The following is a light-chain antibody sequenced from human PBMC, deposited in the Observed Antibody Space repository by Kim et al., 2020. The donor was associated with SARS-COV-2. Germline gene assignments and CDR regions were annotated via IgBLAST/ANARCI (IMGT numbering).Light chain of an antibody. Sequence: QPVLTQPSSFSASPGASASLTCTLPSGINVGTYKIYWYQQKPGSPPQYLLWYKSDSDKHQGSGVPSRFSGSKDASANTGFLLISGLQSEDEADYYYVISYRGAWVFGGGTQLTVL. V-gene: IGLV5-45*02. CDR2: YKSDSDK. CDR1: SGINVGTYK. CDR3: VISYRGAWV. J-gene: IGLJ3*02.